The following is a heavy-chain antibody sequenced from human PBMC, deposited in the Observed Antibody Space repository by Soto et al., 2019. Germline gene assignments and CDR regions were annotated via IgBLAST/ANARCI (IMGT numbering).Heavy chain of an antibody. CDR3: ARDQGGTTLYYHGMDV. J-gene: IGHJ6*02. D-gene: IGHD1-7*01. V-gene: IGHV3-30-3*01. CDR2: ISYDGSNK. CDR1: GFTFSSCA. Sequence: QVQLVESGGGVVQPGRSLRLSCAASGFTFSSCAMHWVRQAPGQGLEWVALISYDGSNKYYADSVKGRFTISRDNSKNTLYLQMNSLRPEDTAVYHCARDQGGTTLYYHGMDVWGQGTTVTVSS.